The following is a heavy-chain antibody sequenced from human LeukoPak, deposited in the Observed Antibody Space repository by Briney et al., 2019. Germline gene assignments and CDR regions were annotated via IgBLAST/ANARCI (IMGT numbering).Heavy chain of an antibody. D-gene: IGHD6-13*01. V-gene: IGHV4-59*01. CDR1: GGSISSYY. Sequence: SETLSLTCTVSGGSISSYYWSWIRQPPGKGLEWIGYIYYSGSTNYNPSLKSRVTISVDTSKNQFSLKLSFVTAADTAVYYCARVTAAGIDYWGQGTLVTVSS. CDR3: ARVTAAGIDY. CDR2: IYYSGST. J-gene: IGHJ4*02.